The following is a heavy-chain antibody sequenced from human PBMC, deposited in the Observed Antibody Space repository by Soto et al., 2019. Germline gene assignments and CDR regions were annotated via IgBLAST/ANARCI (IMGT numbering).Heavy chain of an antibody. Sequence: GGSLRLSCAASGFSFSTSAMTWVRQAPGKGLEWVSGITGSGHSTYYADSLEGRLTISRDNSKNTLYLQIHSLRAEDTATYFCAKIRGYTYGQYYFDYWGQGTLVTV. CDR2: ITGSGHST. V-gene: IGHV3-23*01. CDR1: GFSFSTSA. D-gene: IGHD5-18*01. CDR3: AKIRGYTYGQYYFDY. J-gene: IGHJ4*02.